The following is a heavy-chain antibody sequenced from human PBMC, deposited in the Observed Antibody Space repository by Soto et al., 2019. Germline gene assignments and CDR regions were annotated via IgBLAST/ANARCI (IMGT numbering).Heavy chain of an antibody. Sequence: ESLKISCEGSGFIFSRYKIGWVRQMPGKGLEWMGIINPGNSDTTYSPSFQGQVTISADNSISTAYLQWSSLKASDTAMYYGARPHRYYGMDVWGQGTTVTVSS. CDR3: ARPHRYYGMDV. CDR1: GFIFSRYK. J-gene: IGHJ6*02. V-gene: IGHV5-51*01. CDR2: INPGNSDT.